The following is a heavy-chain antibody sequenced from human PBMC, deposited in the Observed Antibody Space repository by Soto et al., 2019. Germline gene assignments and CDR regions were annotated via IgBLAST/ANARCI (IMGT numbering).Heavy chain of an antibody. CDR2: INANSGST. CDR1: GYTFTSYY. D-gene: IGHD6-6*01. V-gene: IGHV1-46*01. J-gene: IGHJ4*02. CDR3: ASMYSSSSYFDY. Sequence: ASVKVSCKASGYTFTSYYMHWVRQAPGQGLEWMGRINANSGSTSYAQKLQGRVTMTRDTSTSTAYMELSSLRSDDTAVYYCASMYSSSSYFDYWGQGTLVTVSS.